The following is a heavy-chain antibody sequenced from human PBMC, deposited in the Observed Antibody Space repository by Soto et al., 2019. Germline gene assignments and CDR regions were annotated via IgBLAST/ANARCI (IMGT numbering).Heavy chain of an antibody. D-gene: IGHD2-2*01. J-gene: IGHJ4*02. V-gene: IGHV4-59*01. CDR1: GGSISSYY. CDR2: IYYSGST. Sequence: PSETLSLTCAVSGGSISSYYWSWIRQPPGKGLEWIGYIYYSGSTNYNPSLKSRVTISVDKSKNQLSLKLSSVTAADTAVYYGAKRYGTNFEYWGQEPLVTASS. CDR3: AKRYGTNFEY.